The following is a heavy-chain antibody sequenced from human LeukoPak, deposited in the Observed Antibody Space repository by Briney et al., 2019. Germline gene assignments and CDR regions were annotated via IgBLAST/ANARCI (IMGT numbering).Heavy chain of an antibody. J-gene: IGHJ4*02. CDR2: IYSGGNT. CDR3: AREPYCGGDCYFDY. CDR1: GFTVSSNY. Sequence: GGSPRLSCAASGFTVSSNYMSWVRQAPGKGLEWVSVIYSGGNTSYADSVEGRFTISRDNSKNTLYLQMNSLRAEDTAVYYCAREPYCGGDCYFDYWGQGTLVTVSS. D-gene: IGHD2-21*02. V-gene: IGHV3-53*01.